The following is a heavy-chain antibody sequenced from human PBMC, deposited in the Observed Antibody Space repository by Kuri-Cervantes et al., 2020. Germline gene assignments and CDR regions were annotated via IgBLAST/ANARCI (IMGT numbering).Heavy chain of an antibody. J-gene: IGHJ4*02. CDR1: GYSFTSFW. CDR3: ARRAAVAEFVDY. D-gene: IGHD6-19*01. Sequence: KVSCKGSGYSFTSFWIGWVRQMPGKGLEWMGIIYPDDSDTRYSPSFQGQVTISADKSISTAYLQWSSLKASDTAIYYCARRAAVAEFVDYWGQGTLVTVSS. CDR2: IYPDDSDT. V-gene: IGHV5-51*01.